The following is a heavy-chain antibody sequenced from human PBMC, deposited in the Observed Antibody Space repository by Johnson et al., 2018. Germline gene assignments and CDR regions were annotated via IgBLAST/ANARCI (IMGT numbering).Heavy chain of an antibody. CDR3: ARALLPVGAFDI. Sequence: QVQLVQSGGGLVKPGGSLRLSCAASGFTFSSYAMHWVRQAPGKGLEWVAVISYDGSNKYYADSVKGRFTISRDNSKNTLFLQMNSLRAADTAVYYCARALLPVGAFDIWGQGTMVTVSS. CDR2: ISYDGSNK. V-gene: IGHV3-30-3*01. CDR1: GFTFSSYA. D-gene: IGHD2-15*01. J-gene: IGHJ3*02.